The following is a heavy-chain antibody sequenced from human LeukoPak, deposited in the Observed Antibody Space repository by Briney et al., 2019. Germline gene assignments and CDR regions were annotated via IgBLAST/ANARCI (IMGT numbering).Heavy chain of an antibody. CDR2: ISWNSGSI. CDR3: ARDTLTATAYYFDY. D-gene: IGHD2-21*02. Sequence: GGSLRLSCAASGFTFDDYAMHWVRQAPGKGLEWVSGISWNSGSIGYADSVKGRFTIPRDNSKNTLYLQMNSLRAEDTAVYYCARDTLTATAYYFDYWGQGTLVTVSS. CDR1: GFTFDDYA. J-gene: IGHJ4*02. V-gene: IGHV3-9*01.